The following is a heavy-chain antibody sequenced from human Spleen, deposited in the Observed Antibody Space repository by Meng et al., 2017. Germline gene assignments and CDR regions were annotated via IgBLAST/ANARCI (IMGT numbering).Heavy chain of an antibody. CDR3: ARLAFGSGTYPPFFDF. CDR2: IYPGDSDT. CDR1: GYSFSNSW. V-gene: IGHV5-51*01. J-gene: IGHJ4*02. D-gene: IGHD3-10*01. Sequence: KVSCKGSGYSFSNSWIGWVRQKPGKGLEWMGIIYPGDSDTAYSPSFEGQVTVSVDKSISTAYLQWNSLEASDSAIYYCARLAFGSGTYPPFFDFWGQGSLVTVSS.